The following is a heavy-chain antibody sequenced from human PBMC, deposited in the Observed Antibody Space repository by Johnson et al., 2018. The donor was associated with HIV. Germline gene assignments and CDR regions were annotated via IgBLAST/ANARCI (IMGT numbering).Heavy chain of an antibody. CDR1: GFTFSSYA. CDR2: ISYDGSNK. Sequence: QVQLVESGGGVVQPGRSLRLSCAASGFTFSSYAMHWVRQAQGKGLEWVAVISYDGSNKYYADSVKGRFTISRDNSKNTLYLQMNSLRAEDTAVYYCARGAPQWELLFGAFDIWGQGTMVTVSS. D-gene: IGHD1-26*01. J-gene: IGHJ3*02. V-gene: IGHV3-30*04. CDR3: ARGAPQWELLFGAFDI.